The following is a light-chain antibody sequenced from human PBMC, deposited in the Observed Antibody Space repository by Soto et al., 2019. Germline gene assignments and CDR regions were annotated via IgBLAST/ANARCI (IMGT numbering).Light chain of an antibody. Sequence: NFMLTQPHSVSVSPGKTVIISCTRSSGSIASNYVQWYQQRPGSSPTTVIYEYNQRPSGVPDRFSGSIDSSSNSASLTISGLETEDEADYFCQSYDATNQVFVGGTKLTVL. CDR3: QSYDATNQV. J-gene: IGLJ3*02. CDR1: SGSIASNY. V-gene: IGLV6-57*01. CDR2: EYN.